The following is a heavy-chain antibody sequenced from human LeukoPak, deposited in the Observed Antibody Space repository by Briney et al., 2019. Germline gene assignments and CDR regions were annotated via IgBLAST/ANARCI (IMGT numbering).Heavy chain of an antibody. J-gene: IGHJ4*02. D-gene: IGHD6-19*01. CDR1: GFTFGKYW. CDR2: IKLDGSEK. Sequence: PGGSLRLSCVASGFTFGKYWMSWVRQAPGKGLEWVANIKLDGSEKNYVDSVKGRFTISRDNAKNSLYMQMNSLRVGDTAVYYCARGGIAMAGSMSLMDWGQGTLVTVSS. CDR3: ARGGIAMAGSMSLMD. V-gene: IGHV3-7*03.